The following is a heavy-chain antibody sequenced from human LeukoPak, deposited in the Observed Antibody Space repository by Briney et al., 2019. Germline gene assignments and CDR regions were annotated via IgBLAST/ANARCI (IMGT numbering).Heavy chain of an antibody. CDR1: GGSFSGYY. J-gene: IGHJ3*02. D-gene: IGHD2-2*01. V-gene: IGHV4-34*01. CDR2: INHSGST. CDR3: ASGTSNCSSTSCYFAFDI. Sequence: SETLSLTCAVYGGSFSGYYWSWIGQPPGKGLEWIGEINHSGSTNYNPSLKSRVTISVDTSKNQFSLKLSSVTAADTAVYYCASGTSNCSSTSCYFAFDIWGQGTMVTVSS.